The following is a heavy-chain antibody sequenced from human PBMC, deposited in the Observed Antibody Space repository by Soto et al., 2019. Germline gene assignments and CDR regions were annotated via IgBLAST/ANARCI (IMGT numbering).Heavy chain of an antibody. CDR1: GCSISSGDYY. CDR2: IYYSGST. V-gene: IGHV4-30-4*01. CDR3: ARDLQDIVLIPASPFPGMDV. J-gene: IGHJ6*02. D-gene: IGHD2-2*01. Sequence: SETLSLTCTVSGCSISSGDYYWSWIRQPPGKGLEWIGYIYYSGSTYYNPSLRSRVTISVDTSKNQFSLKLSSVTAADTAVYYCARDLQDIVLIPASPFPGMDVWGQGTTVTVSS.